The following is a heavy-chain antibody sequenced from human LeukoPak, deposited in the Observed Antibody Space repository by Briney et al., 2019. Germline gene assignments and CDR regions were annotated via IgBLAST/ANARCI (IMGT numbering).Heavy chain of an antibody. V-gene: IGHV1-18*01. CDR1: GYTFTSYG. Sequence: ASVKVSCKASGYTFTSYGISWVRQAPGQGLEWMGWISAYNGNTNYAQKLQGRVTMTTDTSTSTAYMELRSLRSDDTAVYYCATIIAAAGKNWFDPWGQGTLVTVSS. J-gene: IGHJ5*02. D-gene: IGHD6-13*01. CDR3: ATIIAAAGKNWFDP. CDR2: ISAYNGNT.